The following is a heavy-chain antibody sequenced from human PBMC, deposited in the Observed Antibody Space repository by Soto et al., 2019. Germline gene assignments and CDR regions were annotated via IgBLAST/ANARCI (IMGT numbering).Heavy chain of an antibody. CDR3: ARDYDSSGYNSGY. CDR1: GFTFSSYA. Sequence: PGGSLRLSCAASGFTFSSYAMHWVRQAPGKGLEWVAVISYDGSNKYYADSVKGRFTISRDNAKNTLYLQMNSLRVEDTAVYYCARDYDSSGYNSGYWGQGTLVTVSS. D-gene: IGHD3-22*01. V-gene: IGHV3-30-3*01. J-gene: IGHJ4*02. CDR2: ISYDGSNK.